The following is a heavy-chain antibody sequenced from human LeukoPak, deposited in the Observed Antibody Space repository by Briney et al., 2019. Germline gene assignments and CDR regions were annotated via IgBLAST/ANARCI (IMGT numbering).Heavy chain of an antibody. CDR2: ISSSGSTI. CDR3: AKARSAYALDN. V-gene: IGHV3-48*03. CDR1: GFTFSSYE. D-gene: IGHD5-12*01. J-gene: IGHJ4*02. Sequence: GGSLRLSCAASGFTFSSYEMNWVRQAPGKGLEWVSYISSSGSTIYYADSVKGRFTISRDNAKNTLYLQMSSLRAEDTAVYYCAKARSAYALDNWGQGTLVTVSS.